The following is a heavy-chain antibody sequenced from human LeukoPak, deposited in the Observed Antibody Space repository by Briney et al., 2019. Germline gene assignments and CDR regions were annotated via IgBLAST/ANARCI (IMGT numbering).Heavy chain of an antibody. V-gene: IGHV3-23*01. CDR1: GFTFSSDA. Sequence: GSLLLSCAASGFTFSSDAMCWVRPAPGKGLEWVSAISGSGGSTYYAASVKGRFTISRDNYKNMLYLQINSLKAEDTAVYSCAKAALVVPAAMPDYWGPGTLVTVSS. D-gene: IGHD2-2*01. CDR3: AKAALVVPAAMPDY. CDR2: ISGSGGST. J-gene: IGHJ4*02.